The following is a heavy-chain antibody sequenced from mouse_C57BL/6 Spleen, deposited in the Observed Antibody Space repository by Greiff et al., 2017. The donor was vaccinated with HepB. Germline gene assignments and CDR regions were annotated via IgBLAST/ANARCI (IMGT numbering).Heavy chain of an antibody. D-gene: IGHD2-4*01. V-gene: IGHV1-82*01. J-gene: IGHJ2*01. CDR1: GYAFSSSW. CDR3: ASYDYDGGDYFDY. Sequence: QVQLQQSGPELVKPGASVKISCKASGYAFSSSWMNWVKQRPGKGLEWIGRIYPGDGDTNYNGKFKGKATLTADKSSSTAYMQLSSLTSEDSAVYFCASYDYDGGDYFDYWGQGTPPTVSS. CDR2: IYPGDGDT.